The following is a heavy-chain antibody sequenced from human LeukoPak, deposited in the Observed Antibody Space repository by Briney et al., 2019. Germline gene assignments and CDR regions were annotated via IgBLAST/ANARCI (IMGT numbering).Heavy chain of an antibody. D-gene: IGHD3-22*01. CDR1: GGSFSAFF. CDR3: ATRGDYSDTSGNSYDALDI. J-gene: IGHJ3*02. CDR2: VGHSGSA. Sequence: SDTLSLTCAVSGGSFSAFFWRWIRQPPGKGLEWIGDVGHSGSADYNPSLKSRVTVVADPSKTQFSLKLTSVTAADTAVYYCATRGDYSDTSGNSYDALDIWGQGTMVTVSS. V-gene: IGHV4-34*01.